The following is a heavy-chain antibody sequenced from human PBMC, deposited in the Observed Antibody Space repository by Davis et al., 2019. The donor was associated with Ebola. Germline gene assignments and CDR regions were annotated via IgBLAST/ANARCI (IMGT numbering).Heavy chain of an antibody. CDR2: INGDGSST. CDR1: GFTFSDYW. V-gene: IGHV3-74*01. Sequence: GESLKISCTASGFTFSDYWMSWVRQAPGKGLVWVSRINGDGSSTVYAASVKGRFTISRDNAKNTLYLQINSLRVEDTAVYYCTRVIGGDYDGNWGQGTLVTVSS. J-gene: IGHJ4*02. D-gene: IGHD4-17*01. CDR3: TRVIGGDYDGN.